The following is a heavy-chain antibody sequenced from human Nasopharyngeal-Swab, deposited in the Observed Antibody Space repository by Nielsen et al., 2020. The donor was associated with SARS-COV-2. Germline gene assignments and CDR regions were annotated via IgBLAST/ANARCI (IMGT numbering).Heavy chain of an antibody. V-gene: IGHV3-23*01. D-gene: IGHD1-26*01. CDR1: GFTFSSYA. Sequence: GESLKISCAASGFTFSSYAMSWVRQAPGKGLEWVSSIRVSGDTTYCADSVKGRFTISRDSSKNTLYLQMNSLRAEDTALYYCAKVKSGTSYDAFDIWGQGTMVTVSS. CDR3: AKVKSGTSYDAFDI. J-gene: IGHJ3*02. CDR2: IRVSGDTT.